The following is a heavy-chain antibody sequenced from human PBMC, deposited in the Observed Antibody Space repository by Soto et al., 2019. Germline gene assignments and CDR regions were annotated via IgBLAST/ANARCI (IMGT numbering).Heavy chain of an antibody. J-gene: IGHJ6*02. Sequence: QVQLVESGGGGVQPGRSLRLSCAASGFTLSNFVMNWVRQAPGKGLEWVAVISHDGSKTYYADSVKGRFTVSRDNSKNTLYIQMNSLRTEDTAVYYCAREWGSESYIGYYGMDVWGQWTTVTVSS. CDR3: AREWGSESYIGYYGMDV. CDR2: ISHDGSKT. D-gene: IGHD3-10*01. V-gene: IGHV3-30*14. CDR1: GFTLSNFV.